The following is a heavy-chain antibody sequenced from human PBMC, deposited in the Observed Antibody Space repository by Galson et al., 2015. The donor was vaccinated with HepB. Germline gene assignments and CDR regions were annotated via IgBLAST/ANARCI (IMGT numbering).Heavy chain of an antibody. CDR1: GGSINSGGDS. D-gene: IGHD2-2*01. V-gene: IGHV4-30-2*01. J-gene: IGHJ5*02. CDR3: ARVGGYCISTTCLGWFDP. Sequence: LSLTCCVSGGSINSGGDSWSWIRRPPGKGLEWIGYIYQTGNTYYNPSLKSRVTISVDKSRNQFSLRLSSVTAADTAVYYCARVGGYCISTTCLGWFDPWGQGTLVTVSS. CDR2: IYQTGNT.